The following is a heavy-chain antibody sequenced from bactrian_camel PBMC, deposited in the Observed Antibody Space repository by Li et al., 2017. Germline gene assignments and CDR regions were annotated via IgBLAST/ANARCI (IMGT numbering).Heavy chain of an antibody. D-gene: IGHD5*01. CDR2: ILVRGGTT. CDR1: GYDIGGYC. V-gene: IGHV3S31*01. CDR3: ATGWTFGY. J-gene: IGHJ6*01. Sequence: DVQLVESGGGAVQAGGSLRLSCTASGYDIGGYCMTWVRQAPGQEREGVARILVRGGTTYYTNSVKGRFTISRDNAKGTLYLQMSSLKTEDSAVYFCATGWTFGYWGQGTQVTVS.